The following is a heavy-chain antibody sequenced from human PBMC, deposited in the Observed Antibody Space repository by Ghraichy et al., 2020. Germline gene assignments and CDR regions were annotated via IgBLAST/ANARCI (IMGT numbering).Heavy chain of an antibody. J-gene: IGHJ3*02. V-gene: IGHV4-59*01. Sequence: SETLSLTCTVSGDSISGYYLSWIRQPPGRGLEWIGYIYHSGSTNYNPSLKSRVTISIDTSKNQFSLKLRSVTAADTAVYYCARDRLDAFDIWGQGTMVTVSS. CDR2: IYHSGST. CDR3: ARDRLDAFDI. CDR1: GDSISGYY.